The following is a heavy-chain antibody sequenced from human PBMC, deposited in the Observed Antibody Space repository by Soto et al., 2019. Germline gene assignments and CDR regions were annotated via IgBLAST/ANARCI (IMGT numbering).Heavy chain of an antibody. CDR2: IIPIFGTA. CDR1: GGTFSSYA. D-gene: IGHD3-3*01. J-gene: IGHJ6*02. CDR3: ARDPYHRYSDFWSGDYYYGMDV. V-gene: IGHV1-69*12. Sequence: QVQLVQSGAEVKKPGSSVKVSCKASGGTFSSYAISWVRQAPGQGLEWMGGIIPIFGTANYAQKFQGRVTITADESTSTAYMELSSLRSEDTAVYYCARDPYHRYSDFWSGDYYYGMDVWGQGTTVTVSS.